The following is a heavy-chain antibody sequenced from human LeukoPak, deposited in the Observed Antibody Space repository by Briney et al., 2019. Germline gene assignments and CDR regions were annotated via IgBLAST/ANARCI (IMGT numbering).Heavy chain of an antibody. D-gene: IGHD2-15*01. CDR2: ISHDGSNI. CDR3: AKDPYRVVVATGNYLDP. CDR1: GFTFSSYG. J-gene: IGHJ5*02. V-gene: IGHV3-30*18. Sequence: VGSLRLSCAASGFTFSSYGMHWVRQAPGKGLEWVAVISHDGSNIYYGDSVKGRFSISRDNSKNTLYLQMNSLRVEDTAVYYCAKDPYRVVVATGNYLDPWGQGTLVTVSS.